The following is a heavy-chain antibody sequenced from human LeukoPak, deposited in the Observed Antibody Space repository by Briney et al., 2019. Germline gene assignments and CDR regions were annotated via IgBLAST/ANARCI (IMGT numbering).Heavy chain of an antibody. V-gene: IGHV3-66*01. CDR3: ARVVYGSGSYPFDY. CDR1: GFTVSSNY. Sequence: AGGSLRLSCAASGFTVSSNYMSWVRQAPGKGLEWVSVIYSGGSTYYADSVKGRFTISRDNSKNTLYLQMNSLRAEDTAVYYCARVVYGSGSYPFDYWGQGTLVTVSS. D-gene: IGHD3-10*01. J-gene: IGHJ4*02. CDR2: IYSGGST.